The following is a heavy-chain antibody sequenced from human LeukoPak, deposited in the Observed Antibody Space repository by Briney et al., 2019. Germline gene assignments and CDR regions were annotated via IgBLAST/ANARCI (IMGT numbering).Heavy chain of an antibody. CDR2: IQTKSDGGTT. CDR1: GFTFSKSW. J-gene: IGHJ4*02. CDR3: TTDGDANWN. Sequence: GGSLRLSCAASGFTFSKSWMSWVRQAPVRGLEWVGRIQTKSDGGTTDYGAPVKGRFTISRDDSKNTLYLQMDSLKSKDTAVYFCTTDGDANWNWGQGTLVTVSS. D-gene: IGHD1-20*01. V-gene: IGHV3-15*01.